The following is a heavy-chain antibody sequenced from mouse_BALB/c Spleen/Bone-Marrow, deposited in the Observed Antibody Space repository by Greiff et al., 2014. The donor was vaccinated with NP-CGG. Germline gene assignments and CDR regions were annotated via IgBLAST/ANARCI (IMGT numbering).Heavy chain of an antibody. D-gene: IGHD2-4*01. CDR3: ARWAIYYDYGEDYAMDY. Sequence: EVQLQQSGPELVKPGASMKISCKASGYSFTGYTTNWVKQSHGKNLEWIGLINPYNGGTSYSQKFKGKATLTVDKSSSTAYMELLSLTSEDSAVYYCARWAIYYDYGEDYAMDYWGQGTSVTVSS. J-gene: IGHJ4*01. V-gene: IGHV1-18*01. CDR1: GYSFTGYT. CDR2: INPYNGGT.